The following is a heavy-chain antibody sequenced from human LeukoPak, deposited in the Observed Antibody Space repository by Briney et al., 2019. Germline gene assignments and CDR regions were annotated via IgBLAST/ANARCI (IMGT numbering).Heavy chain of an antibody. Sequence: GGSLRLSCAASGFTFSSYSMNWVRQAPGKRLEWVSSISSSSSYIYYADSVKGRFTISRDNAKNSLYLQMNSLRAEDTAVYYCAREWVGATGFDIWGQGTMVTVSS. D-gene: IGHD1-26*01. J-gene: IGHJ3*02. CDR3: AREWVGATGFDI. CDR1: GFTFSSYS. CDR2: ISSSSSYI. V-gene: IGHV3-21*01.